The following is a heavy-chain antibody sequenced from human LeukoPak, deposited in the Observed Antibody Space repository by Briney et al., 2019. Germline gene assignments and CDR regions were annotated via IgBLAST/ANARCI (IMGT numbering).Heavy chain of an antibody. Sequence: SGRSLRLSCAASGFTFSSYAMHWVRQAPGKGLEWVAVISYDGSNKYYADSVKGRFTISRDNSKNTLYLQMNSLRAEDTAVYYCARDYCSSTSCYSDYWGQGTLVTASS. D-gene: IGHD2-2*01. CDR2: ISYDGSNK. CDR3: ARDYCSSTSCYSDY. J-gene: IGHJ4*02. CDR1: GFTFSSYA. V-gene: IGHV3-30*04.